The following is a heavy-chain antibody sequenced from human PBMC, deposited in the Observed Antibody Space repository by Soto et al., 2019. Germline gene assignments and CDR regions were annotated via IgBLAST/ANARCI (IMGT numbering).Heavy chain of an antibody. Sequence: GGSLILSCGASGFTFSSYSVSWVRQAPGKGLEWVSAISGSGGSTYYADSVKGRFTISRDNSKNTLYLQMNSLSAADTAVYYCARASATIAAAAIFDYWGQGTLVTVSS. J-gene: IGHJ4*02. CDR1: GFTFSSYS. CDR2: ISGSGGST. CDR3: ARASATIAAAAIFDY. V-gene: IGHV3-23*01. D-gene: IGHD6-13*01.